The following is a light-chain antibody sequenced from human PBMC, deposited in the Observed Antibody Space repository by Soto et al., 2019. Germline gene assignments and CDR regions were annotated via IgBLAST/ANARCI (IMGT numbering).Light chain of an antibody. CDR2: DVT. Sequence: QSALTQPASATGSPGQSITISCTGTRSDIGGYNYVSWYQQHSGKAPKLMIYDVTDRPSGVSNRFSGSKSGNTASLTISGLQADDEADYYCNSYTSTTTAWVFGGGTKLTVL. J-gene: IGLJ3*02. V-gene: IGLV2-14*01. CDR1: RSDIGGYNY. CDR3: NSYTSTTTAWV.